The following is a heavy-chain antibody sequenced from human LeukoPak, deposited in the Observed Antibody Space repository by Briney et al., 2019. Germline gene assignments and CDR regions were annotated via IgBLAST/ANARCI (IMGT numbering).Heavy chain of an antibody. D-gene: IGHD2-2*01. J-gene: IGHJ5*02. V-gene: IGHV1-18*01. CDR2: ISAYNGNT. Sequence: ASVKVSCKASGYTFTSYGISWVRQAPGQGLEWMGWISAYNGNTNYAQKLQGRVTMTTDTSTSTAYMELRSLRSDDTAMYYCARNRVVPDWFDPWGQGTLVTVSS. CDR3: ARNRVVPDWFDP. CDR1: GYTFTSYG.